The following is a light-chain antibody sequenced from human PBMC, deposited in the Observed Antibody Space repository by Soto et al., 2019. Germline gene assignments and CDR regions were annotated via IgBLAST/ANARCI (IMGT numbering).Light chain of an antibody. V-gene: IGLV2-23*02. CDR3: CSYSGRSTWV. CDR2: EVT. Sequence: QSALTQPASVSGSLGQSITISCTGTSSDIGKDNFISWYQQHPGKAPKITIYEVTKRPSGVSNRFSGSKSGNTASLTISGLQAEDEADYYCCSYSGRSTWVLGGGTKLTVL. J-gene: IGLJ3*02. CDR1: SSDIGKDNF.